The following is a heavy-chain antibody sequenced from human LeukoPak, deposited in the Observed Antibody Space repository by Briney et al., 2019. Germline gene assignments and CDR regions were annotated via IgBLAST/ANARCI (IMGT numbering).Heavy chain of an antibody. V-gene: IGHV5-51*01. CDR1: GSTFTSHW. Sequence: GESLQISCKGSGSTFTSHWIGWVRQMPGKGLEWMGIIYPGDSDTRHSPSFQGQVTISADESISAAYLHWSSLKASDTAIYFCARLGGGYRHYYDSNGYQYFDYWGQGTLVTVSS. CDR3: ARLGGGYRHYYDSNGYQYFDY. J-gene: IGHJ4*02. D-gene: IGHD3-22*01. CDR2: IYPGDSDT.